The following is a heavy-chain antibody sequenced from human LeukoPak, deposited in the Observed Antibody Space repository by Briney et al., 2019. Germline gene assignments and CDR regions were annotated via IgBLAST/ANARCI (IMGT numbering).Heavy chain of an antibody. CDR1: GYSFTSYW. Sequence: GESLKISCKGSGYSFTSYWTGWVRQMPGKGLEWMGIIYPGDSDTRYSPSFQGQVTISADKSISTAYLQWSSLKASDTAMYYCARRRHFWSGYYTHLYYFDYWGQGTLVTVSS. D-gene: IGHD3-3*02. V-gene: IGHV5-51*01. CDR2: IYPGDSDT. CDR3: ARRRHFWSGYYTHLYYFDY. J-gene: IGHJ4*02.